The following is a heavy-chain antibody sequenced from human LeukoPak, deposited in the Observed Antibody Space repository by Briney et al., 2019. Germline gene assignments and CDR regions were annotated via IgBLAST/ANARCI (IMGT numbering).Heavy chain of an antibody. J-gene: IGHJ6*02. V-gene: IGHV1-18*01. CDR1: GYTFTNYG. Sequence: ASVKVSCKASGYTFTNYGISWVWQAPGQGLEWMGWISAYNGNTNYAQKLQGRVTTTTDTSTSTAYMELRSLRSDDTAVYYCARNHYYDILTGYVTYGMDVWGQGTTVTVSS. CDR2: ISAYNGNT. CDR3: ARNHYYDILTGYVTYGMDV. D-gene: IGHD3-9*01.